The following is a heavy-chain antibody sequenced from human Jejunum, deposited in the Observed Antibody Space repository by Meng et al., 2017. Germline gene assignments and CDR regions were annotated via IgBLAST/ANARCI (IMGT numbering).Heavy chain of an antibody. Sequence: GSLRLSCAVSGYSISSGYYWGWSRQFPGKGLEWIGSIYHSGSTSYNPSLKSRVTISVDTSKNQFSLRLTSVTAADTAVYYCARGRLYWGQGTLVTVSS. D-gene: IGHD2-21*01. J-gene: IGHJ4*02. CDR2: IYHSGST. CDR1: GYSISSGYY. CDR3: ARGRLY. V-gene: IGHV4-38-2*01.